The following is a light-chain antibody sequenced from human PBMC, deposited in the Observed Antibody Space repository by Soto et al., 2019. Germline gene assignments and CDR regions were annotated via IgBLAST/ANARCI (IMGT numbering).Light chain of an antibody. V-gene: IGLV3-9*01. CDR2: RDT. J-gene: IGLJ2*01. CDR1: NIGSKN. Sequence: SYELTQPLSVSVALGQTARITCGGNNIGSKNVHWYQQKSDQAPVVVIYRDTNRPAGIPERFSGSNSGNTATPTISRAQAGDEADYYCQVWDSSTVVFGGGTKLTVL. CDR3: QVWDSSTVV.